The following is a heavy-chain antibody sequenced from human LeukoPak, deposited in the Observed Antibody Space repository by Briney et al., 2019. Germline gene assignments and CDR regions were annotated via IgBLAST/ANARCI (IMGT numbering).Heavy chain of an antibody. D-gene: IGHD3-3*01. CDR3: ARVNDSWSPPIPPYGMDV. CDR2: IYYSGST. V-gene: IGHV4-39*07. Sequence: SETLSLTCTVSGGSISSSSYYWGWIRQPPGKGLEWIGSIYYSGSTYYNPSLKSRVTISVDTSKNQFSLKLSSVTAADTAVYYCARVNDSWSPPIPPYGMDVWGQGTTVTVSS. J-gene: IGHJ6*02. CDR1: GGSISSSSYY.